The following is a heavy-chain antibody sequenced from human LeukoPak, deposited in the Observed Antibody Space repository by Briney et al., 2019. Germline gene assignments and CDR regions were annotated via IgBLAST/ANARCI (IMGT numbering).Heavy chain of an antibody. CDR1: WDSVSNNIAA. D-gene: IGHD3-10*01. V-gene: IGHV6-1*01. Sequence: QTLSLDFPFAWDSVSNNIAAWNCVRQSPSRGLEWLGRTYYRSKWYNDYAVSVKSLITHSPDTSKNQVSLRLKSVTPEDTATYYCASLIIASESGFKPWGQGTLVTVSS. J-gene: IGHJ1*01. CDR3: ASLIIASESGFKP. CDR2: TYYRSKWYN.